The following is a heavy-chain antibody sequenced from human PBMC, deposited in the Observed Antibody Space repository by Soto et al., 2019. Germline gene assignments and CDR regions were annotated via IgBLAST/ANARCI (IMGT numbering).Heavy chain of an antibody. CDR2: VWCGTSNK. CDR1: GFTFSTYS. J-gene: IGHJ4*02. Sequence: QVQLVESGGGVVQPGRSLRLSCATSGFTFSTYSMHWVRQAPGKGPEWVAVVWCGTSNKYFADSVKDLLTISRDNSKNSLCTQMNSMRGEDTAVYYCLGGDFSTVSCYGDYIASWGQGPLVTVSS. V-gene: IGHV3-33*01. D-gene: IGHD2-2*01. CDR3: LGGDFSTVSCYGDYIAS.